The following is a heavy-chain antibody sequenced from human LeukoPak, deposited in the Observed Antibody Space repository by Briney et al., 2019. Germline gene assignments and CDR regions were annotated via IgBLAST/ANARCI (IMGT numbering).Heavy chain of an antibody. J-gene: IGHJ4*02. D-gene: IGHD3-22*01. CDR2: ISGSGGST. CDR3: AKDDSSGYYYLYYFDY. Sequence: GGSLRLSCAASGFTFSSYAMSWVRQAPGKGLEWVSAISGSGGSTYYADSVKGRFTISRDNSKNTLYLQMNSLRAEDTAVYYCAKDDSSGYYYLYYFDYWGQGTLVTLSS. CDR1: GFTFSSYA. V-gene: IGHV3-23*01.